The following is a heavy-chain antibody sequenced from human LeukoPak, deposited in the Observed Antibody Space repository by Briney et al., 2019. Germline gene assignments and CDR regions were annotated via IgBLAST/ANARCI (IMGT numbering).Heavy chain of an antibody. CDR1: GFTFSEYG. V-gene: IGHV3-30*02. J-gene: IGHJ4*02. D-gene: IGHD3-16*01. CDR2: IQFDGTDI. CDR3: AKEVKLGPFDC. Sequence: TGGSLRLSCVASGFTFSEYGVHWVRQAPGKGLEWVAFIQFDGTDIFYADSVKGRFTISRDNSKNTQYLQMNSLRAEDTAIYYCAKEVKLGPFDCWGQGTLVTVSS.